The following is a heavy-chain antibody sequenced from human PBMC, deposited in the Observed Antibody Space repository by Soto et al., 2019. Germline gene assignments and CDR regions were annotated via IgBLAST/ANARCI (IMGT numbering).Heavy chain of an antibody. D-gene: IGHD6-19*01. Sequence: PGGSLRLSCAASGFPFSSYGMHLVRQSPGKGLEWVAVISYDGSNKYYADSVKGRFTISRDNSKNTLYLQMNSLRAEDTAVYYCAKAAYSSGGSHFDYWGQGNRVTVSS. V-gene: IGHV3-30*18. CDR1: GFPFSSYG. J-gene: IGHJ4*02. CDR3: AKAAYSSGGSHFDY. CDR2: ISYDGSNK.